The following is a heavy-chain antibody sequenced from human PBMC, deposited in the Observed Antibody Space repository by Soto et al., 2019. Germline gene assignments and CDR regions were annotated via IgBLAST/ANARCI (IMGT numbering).Heavy chain of an antibody. J-gene: IGHJ6*02. CDR1: GYSFTTYG. CDR2: ISGYNGNT. V-gene: IGHV1-18*01. Sequence: QVQLVQSRGEVKKPGASVKVSCKTSGYSFTTYGISWVRQAPGQGLEWMGWISGYNGNTNYAQKVQGRVTRTTDTSXXTSYMDLRSLRSDDTAVYYCAREGPAPYYYYGMDVWGQGSTVTVSS. CDR3: AREGPAPYYYYGMDV.